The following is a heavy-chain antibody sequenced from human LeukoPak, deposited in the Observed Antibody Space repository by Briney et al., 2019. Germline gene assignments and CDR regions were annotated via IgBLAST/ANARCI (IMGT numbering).Heavy chain of an antibody. D-gene: IGHD6-19*01. CDR2: IYYTGST. CDR1: GGSISSSSYY. V-gene: IGHV4-39*07. Sequence: SETLSLTCTVSGGSISSSSYYWGWIRQPPGKGLEWIGSIYYTGSTNYNPSLKSRVTISLDTSKKQFSLKLSSVTAADTAVYYCASVRGYSSGWYASGFDPWGQGTLVTVSS. CDR3: ASVRGYSSGWYASGFDP. J-gene: IGHJ5*02.